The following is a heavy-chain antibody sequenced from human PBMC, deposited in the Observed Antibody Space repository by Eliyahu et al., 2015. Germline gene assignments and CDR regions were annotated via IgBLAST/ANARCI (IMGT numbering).Heavy chain of an antibody. CDR1: GFXFSDSA. V-gene: IGHV3-73*01. J-gene: IGHJ4*02. D-gene: IGHD1-26*01. CDR2: IRSKANNYAT. CDR3: TSRGGSYYAFDY. Sequence: EVQLVESGGGLVQPGGSLXXSCAAXGFXFSDSAMHWVRQASGKGLEWVGRIRSKANNYATAYAASVKGRFTISRDDSKNTAYLQMNNLKTEDRAVYYCTSRGGSYYAFDYWDQGALVTVSS.